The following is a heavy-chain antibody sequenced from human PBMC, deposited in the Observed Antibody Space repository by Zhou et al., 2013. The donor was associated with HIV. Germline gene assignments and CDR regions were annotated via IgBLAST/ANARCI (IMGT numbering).Heavy chain of an antibody. Sequence: QVQLVQSGAEVKKPGSSVKVSCKASGGTFSSYAISWVRQAPGQGLEWMGGIIPIFGTANYAQKFQGRVTITTDESTSTAYMELSSLRSEDTAVYYCARGIRDMTAIGYYYYYYYMDVWGKGTTVTVSS. CDR2: IIPIFGTA. CDR3: ARGIRDMTAIGYYYYYYYMDV. CDR1: GGTFSSYA. J-gene: IGHJ6*03. V-gene: IGHV1-69*05. D-gene: IGHD3-10*01.